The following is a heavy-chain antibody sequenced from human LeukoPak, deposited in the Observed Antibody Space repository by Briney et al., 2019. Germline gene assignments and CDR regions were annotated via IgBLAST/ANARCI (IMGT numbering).Heavy chain of an antibody. D-gene: IGHD1-26*01. CDR3: ARALFNGSYFRY. J-gene: IGHJ4*02. Sequence: GGSLRLSCAASGFTFSSYAMHWVRQAPGKGLEYVSAISSNGGSTYYANSVKGRFTISRDNSKNTLYLQMGSLRAEDMAVYYCARALFNGSYFRYWGQGTLVTVSS. CDR2: ISSNGGST. V-gene: IGHV3-64*01. CDR1: GFTFSSYA.